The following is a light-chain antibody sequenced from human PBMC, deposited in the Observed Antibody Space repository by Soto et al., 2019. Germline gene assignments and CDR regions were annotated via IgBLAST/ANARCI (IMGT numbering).Light chain of an antibody. CDR1: GSNIGSKT. CDR2: SLN. Sequence: QSVLTQPPSASGTPGQRVTISSSGSGSNIGSKTVTWYQQLPGTAPKLLIYSLNERPSGVPDRFSGSKSGTSASLAISGLQSEDEADYYCAAWEGSLNGWVFGGGTKLTVL. CDR3: AAWEGSLNGWV. V-gene: IGLV1-44*01. J-gene: IGLJ3*02.